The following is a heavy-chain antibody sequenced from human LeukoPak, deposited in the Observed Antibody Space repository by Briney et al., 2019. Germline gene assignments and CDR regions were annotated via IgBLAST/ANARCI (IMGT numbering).Heavy chain of an antibody. CDR3: ASSFPRRDDYISNYFDY. J-gene: IGHJ4*02. CDR1: GFTFSTYS. D-gene: IGHD5-24*01. V-gene: IGHV3-21*01. Sequence: PGGSLRLSCAASGFTFSTYSMNWVRQAPGRGLEWVSSISSSGTYIYYADSMRGRFTISRDNSKNSLYLRMNSLRAEDTAVYYCASSFPRRDDYISNYFDYWGQGTLVTVSS. CDR2: ISSSGTYI.